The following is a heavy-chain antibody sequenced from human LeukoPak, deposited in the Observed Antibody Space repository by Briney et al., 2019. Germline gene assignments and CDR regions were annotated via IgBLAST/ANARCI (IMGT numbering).Heavy chain of an antibody. V-gene: IGHV3-30*04. Sequence: GGSLRLSCAASGFSFSSYGIHWVRQAPGKGLEWVTVISNDGRKTYYADSVKGRFTISRDNSKNTLYLQMNSLRAEDTAVYYCARDLVYGDSFDYWGQGTLVTVS. CDR3: ARDLVYGDSFDY. CDR1: GFSFSSYG. CDR2: ISNDGRKT. J-gene: IGHJ4*02. D-gene: IGHD3-10*01.